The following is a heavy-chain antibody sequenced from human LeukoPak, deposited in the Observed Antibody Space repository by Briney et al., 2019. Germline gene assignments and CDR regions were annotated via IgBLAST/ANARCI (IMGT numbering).Heavy chain of an antibody. D-gene: IGHD3-10*01. J-gene: IGHJ6*02. CDR3: ATDSGDGSVTYYPYGMDG. CDR2: ISRSSIYI. CDR1: GFTFSSYN. V-gene: IGHV3-21*01. Sequence: GGSLRLSCAASGFTFSSYNMNWVRQAPGKGLEWVSSISRSSIYIYHADSVKGRFTISRDNAENSLSLQMNSLRAEDTAVYYCATDSGDGSVTYYPYGMDGWGQGTTVTASS.